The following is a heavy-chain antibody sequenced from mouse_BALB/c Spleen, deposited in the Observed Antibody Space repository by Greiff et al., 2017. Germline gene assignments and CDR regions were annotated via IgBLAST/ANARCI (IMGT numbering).Heavy chain of an antibody. J-gene: IGHJ4*01. V-gene: IGHV1S81*02. CDR1: GYTFTSYW. D-gene: IGHD2-14*01. CDR3: ARSRSYYRYDEGAYYAMDY. Sequence: QVQLQQPGAELVKPGASVKLSCKASGYTFTSYWMHWVKQRPGQGLEWIGEINPSNGRTNYNEKFKSKATLTVDKSSSTAYMQLSSLTSEDSAVYYYARSRSYYRYDEGAYYAMDYWGQGTSVTVSS. CDR2: INPSNGRT.